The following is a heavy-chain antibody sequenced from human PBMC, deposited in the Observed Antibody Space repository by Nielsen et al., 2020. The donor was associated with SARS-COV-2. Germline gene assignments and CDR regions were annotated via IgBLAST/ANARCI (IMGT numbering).Heavy chain of an antibody. Sequence: GESLKISCAASGFTFSSYAMSWVRQAPGKGLEWVSAISGSGASTYYADSVKGRFTISRDNSKNTLYLQMNSLRAEDTAVYYCAKDLEHGGNPTTDYFDLWGRGTLVTVSS. CDR3: AKDLEHGGNPTTDYFDL. J-gene: IGHJ2*01. CDR2: ISGSGAST. D-gene: IGHD4-23*01. CDR1: GFTFSSYA. V-gene: IGHV3-23*01.